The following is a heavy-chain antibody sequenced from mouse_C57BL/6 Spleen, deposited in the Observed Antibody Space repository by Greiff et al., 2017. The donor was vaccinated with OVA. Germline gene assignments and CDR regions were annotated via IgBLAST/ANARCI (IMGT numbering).Heavy chain of an antibody. Sequence: VQLKESGAELVRPGASVKLSCTASGFNIKDDYMHWVKQRPEQGLEWIGWIDPENGDTEYASKFQGKATITADTSSNTAYLQLSSLTSEDTAVYYCTTSLKEDYFDYWGQGTTLTVSS. V-gene: IGHV14-4*01. J-gene: IGHJ2*01. D-gene: IGHD1-2*01. CDR1: GFNIKDDY. CDR2: IDPENGDT. CDR3: TTSLKEDYFDY.